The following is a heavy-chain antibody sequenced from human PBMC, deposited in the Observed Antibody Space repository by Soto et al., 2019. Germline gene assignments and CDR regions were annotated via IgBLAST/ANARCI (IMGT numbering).Heavy chain of an antibody. CDR2: INPNSGGT. J-gene: IGHJ5*02. CDR1: GYTFPGYY. V-gene: IGHV1-2*04. CDR3: AREGPASGTLWCDP. Sequence: QVQLVQSGAEVKKPGASVKVSCKASGYTFPGYYMHWVRQAPGQGLAWIGWINPNSGGTNYAQKFQGWVTMTRDTSISTADMELSRLRSDDTAVSYCAREGPASGTLWCDPWGQGTLVTVSS. D-gene: IGHD6-13*01.